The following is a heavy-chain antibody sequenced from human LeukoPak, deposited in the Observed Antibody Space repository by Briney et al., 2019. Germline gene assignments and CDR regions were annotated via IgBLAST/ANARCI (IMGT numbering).Heavy chain of an antibody. D-gene: IGHD6-6*01. Sequence: GGSLRLSCAASGFTFSSYGMHWVRQAPGKGLEWVAVISYDGSNKYYADSVKGRFTISRDNSKNTLYLQMNSLRAEDTAVYYCAKVGTSSSLEHWGQGTLVTVSS. V-gene: IGHV3-30*18. J-gene: IGHJ1*01. CDR1: GFTFSSYG. CDR2: ISYDGSNK. CDR3: AKVGTSSSLEH.